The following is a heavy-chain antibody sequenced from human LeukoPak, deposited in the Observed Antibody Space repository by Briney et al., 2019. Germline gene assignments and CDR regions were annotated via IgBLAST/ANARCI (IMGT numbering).Heavy chain of an antibody. CDR1: GGTFGSYA. D-gene: IGHD6-6*01. CDR2: IIPIFGTA. V-gene: IGHV1-69*05. J-gene: IGHJ4*02. Sequence: SVKVSCKASGGTFGSYAISWVRQAPGQGLEWMGGIIPIFGTANYAQKFQGRVTITTDESTSTAYMELSSLRSEDTAVYYCARGFSFYSSSSFDYRGQGTLVTVSS. CDR3: ARGFSFYSSSSFDY.